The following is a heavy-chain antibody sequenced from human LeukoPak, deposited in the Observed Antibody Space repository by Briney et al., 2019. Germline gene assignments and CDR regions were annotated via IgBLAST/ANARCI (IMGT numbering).Heavy chain of an antibody. CDR1: GYSIGSSNW. CDR2: IYYSGTT. V-gene: IGHV4-28*01. J-gene: IGHJ5*02. CDR3: ARTDRHWSSVDP. Sequence: PSETLSLTCAVSGYSIGSSNWWGWIRQPPGKGLEWIGYIYYSGTTYYSPSLKTRVTMSVDTSKNQFSLKLSSVTAVDTAVYYCARTDRHWSSVDPWGQGTLVTVSS. D-gene: IGHD2-8*02.